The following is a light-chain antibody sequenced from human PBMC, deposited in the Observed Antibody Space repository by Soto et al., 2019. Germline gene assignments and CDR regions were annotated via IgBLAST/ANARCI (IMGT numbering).Light chain of an antibody. CDR3: QQYNSLPYT. J-gene: IGKJ2*01. Sequence: DIQMTQSPSTLSASVGDRVTITCRASQSISSWLAWYQQKPGKAPKLLIYDASILESGVPSRFSGSGSGTEFTLTISSLQPDDFATYYCQQYNSLPYTFGQGTKLQIK. V-gene: IGKV1-5*01. CDR2: DAS. CDR1: QSISSW.